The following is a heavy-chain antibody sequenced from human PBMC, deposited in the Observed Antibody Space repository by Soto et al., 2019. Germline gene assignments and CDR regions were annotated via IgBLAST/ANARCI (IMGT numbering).Heavy chain of an antibody. J-gene: IGHJ4*02. CDR1: GSTFTTHY. CDR3: VRECTTMVRGVIRRLYYFDY. D-gene: IGHD3-10*01. V-gene: IGHV1-46*03. CDR2: IKPSGDSP. Sequence: QVQLVQSGAEVTKPGASVKLSCKASGSTFTTHYLHWVRQAPGQGLEWMGLIKPSGDSPVYPEKFQGRDTMTRDTSTTTVYMDLSSLRSEDTAVYYCVRECTTMVRGVIRRLYYFDYWGQGTLVTVSS.